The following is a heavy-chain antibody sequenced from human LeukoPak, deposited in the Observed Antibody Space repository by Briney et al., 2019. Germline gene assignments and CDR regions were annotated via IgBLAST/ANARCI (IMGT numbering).Heavy chain of an antibody. J-gene: IGHJ6*04. D-gene: IGHD3-10*02. CDR1: GFTFSSYT. CDR3: AELGITMIGGV. V-gene: IGHV3-21*01. Sequence: PGGSLRLSCAASGFTFSSYTMTWVRQAPGKGLEWVSSISTSSLYIYYADSMKGRFTVSRDNAKNSLYLQMNSLRAEDTAVYYCAELGITMIGGVWGKGTTVTISS. CDR2: ISTSSLYI.